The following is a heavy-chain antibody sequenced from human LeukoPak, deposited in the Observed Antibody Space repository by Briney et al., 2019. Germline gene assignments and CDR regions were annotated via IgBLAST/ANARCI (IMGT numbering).Heavy chain of an antibody. Sequence: PSETLSLTCAISGGSISSSNWWSWVRQPPGKGLEWIGEICHSGSTNYNPSLKSRVTISVDKSKNQFSLKLSSVTAADTAVYYCARETYDILTGYYKGSDAFDIWGQGTMVTVSS. J-gene: IGHJ3*02. V-gene: IGHV4-4*02. CDR3: ARETYDILTGYYKGSDAFDI. CDR2: ICHSGST. CDR1: GGSISSSNW. D-gene: IGHD3-9*01.